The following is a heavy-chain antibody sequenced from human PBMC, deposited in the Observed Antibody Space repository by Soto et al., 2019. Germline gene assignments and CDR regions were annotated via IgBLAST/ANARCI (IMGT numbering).Heavy chain of an antibody. CDR1: GGSISSSSYY. V-gene: IGHV4-39*01. Sequence: PSETLSLTCTVSGGSISSSSYYWGWIRQPPGNGLEWIWSIYYSWSTYYNPSLKSRVTISVDTSKNQFSLKLSSVTAADTAVYYCARLEWEYSYGPIFDYWGQGTLVTVSS. D-gene: IGHD5-18*01. CDR3: ARLEWEYSYGPIFDY. CDR2: IYYSWST. J-gene: IGHJ4*02.